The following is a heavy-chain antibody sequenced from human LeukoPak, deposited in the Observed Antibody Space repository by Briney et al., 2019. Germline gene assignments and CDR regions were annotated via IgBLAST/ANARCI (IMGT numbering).Heavy chain of an antibody. Sequence: PGGSLRLSCAASGFTFSSYSMNWVRQAPGKGLEWVSYISSSSNTIYYADSVEGRFTISRDNAKNSLHLQMNSLRDEDTAVYYCAKFRFLEETYGMDVWGQGTTVTVSS. J-gene: IGHJ6*02. CDR3: AKFRFLEETYGMDV. CDR2: ISSSSNTI. V-gene: IGHV3-48*02. CDR1: GFTFSSYS. D-gene: IGHD3-3*01.